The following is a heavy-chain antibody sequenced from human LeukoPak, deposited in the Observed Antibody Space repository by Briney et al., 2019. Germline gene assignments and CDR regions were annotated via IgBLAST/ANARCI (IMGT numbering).Heavy chain of an antibody. CDR2: ISWNSGSI. Sequence: PGGSLSLSCAASGFTFDDYAMHWVRQAPGKGLEWVSGISWNSGSIGYADSVKGRFTISRDNAKNSLYLQMNSLRAEDMALYYCAKDLSAGYSGSPLFDYWGQGTLVTVSS. CDR3: AKDLSAGYSGSPLFDY. D-gene: IGHD1-26*01. CDR1: GFTFDDYA. V-gene: IGHV3-9*03. J-gene: IGHJ4*02.